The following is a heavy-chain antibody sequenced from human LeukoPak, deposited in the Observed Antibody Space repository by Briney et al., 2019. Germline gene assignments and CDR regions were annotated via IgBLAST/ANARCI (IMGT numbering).Heavy chain of an antibody. Sequence: GASVKVSCKASGGTFSSYAISWVRQAPGQGLEWMGRIIPIFGTANYAQKFQGRVTITTDESTSTAYMELSSLRSEDTAVYYCARVYGVDTAMVGYYYYMDVWGKGTTVTVSS. J-gene: IGHJ6*03. CDR3: ARVYGVDTAMVGYYYYMDV. CDR1: GGTFSSYA. CDR2: IIPIFGTA. D-gene: IGHD5-18*01. V-gene: IGHV1-69*05.